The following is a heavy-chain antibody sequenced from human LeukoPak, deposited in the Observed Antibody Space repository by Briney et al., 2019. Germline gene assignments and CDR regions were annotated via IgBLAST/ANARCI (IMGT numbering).Heavy chain of an antibody. Sequence: GRSLRLSCAASGFTFSSYWMHWVRQAPGKGLVWVSRIKTDGSNTRYADSVKGRFTISRDNAKNTLYLQMNSLRAEDTAVYYCAREAYCSGGSCYSGRAFDIWGQGTRVTVSS. D-gene: IGHD2-15*01. CDR1: GFTFSSYW. CDR2: IKTDGSNT. CDR3: AREAYCSGGSCYSGRAFDI. V-gene: IGHV3-74*01. J-gene: IGHJ3*02.